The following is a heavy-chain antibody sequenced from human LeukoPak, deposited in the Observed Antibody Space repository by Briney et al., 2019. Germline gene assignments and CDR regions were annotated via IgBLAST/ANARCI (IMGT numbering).Heavy chain of an antibody. Sequence: GGSLGRSPAASGVTFDECVKHWGRQAPGKGLEWVSLISGDGGSTYYADSVKGRFTISRDNSKNSLYLQMNSLRTEDTALYYCAKDIYDKTDYWGQGTLVTVSS. CDR1: GVTFDECV. D-gene: IGHD5/OR15-5a*01. V-gene: IGHV3-43*02. J-gene: IGHJ4*02. CDR2: ISGDGGST. CDR3: AKDIYDKTDY.